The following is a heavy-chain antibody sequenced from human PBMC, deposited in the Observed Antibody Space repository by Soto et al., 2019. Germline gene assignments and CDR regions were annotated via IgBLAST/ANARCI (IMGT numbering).Heavy chain of an antibody. Sequence: EVHLVESGGGLVKPGGSLRLSCAVSGFTFSSCTMNWVRQAPGKGLEWVSSISPSTSHIYYADSVKGRFTISRDNAKNSLFLQMNSLRAEDTAVYYCSGCSGGACHQTWGMDVWGQGTTVTVSS. CDR2: ISPSTSHI. CDR1: GFTFSSCT. V-gene: IGHV3-21*01. CDR3: SGCSGGACHQTWGMDV. J-gene: IGHJ6*02. D-gene: IGHD2-15*01.